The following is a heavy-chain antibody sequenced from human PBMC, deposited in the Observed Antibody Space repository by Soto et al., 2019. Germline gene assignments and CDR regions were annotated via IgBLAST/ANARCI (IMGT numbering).Heavy chain of an antibody. CDR1: GFIFSPYG. CDR3: ARAPRMAPFDI. V-gene: IGHV3-33*01. Sequence: GGSLRLSCAASGFIFSPYGIHWVRQAPGKGLEWVALIRNDGSDKYYAESVTGRFTISRDNSKNTVYLQMNSLRAEDTALYFCARAPRMAPFDIWGQGTMVTVSS. CDR2: IRNDGSDK. J-gene: IGHJ3*02.